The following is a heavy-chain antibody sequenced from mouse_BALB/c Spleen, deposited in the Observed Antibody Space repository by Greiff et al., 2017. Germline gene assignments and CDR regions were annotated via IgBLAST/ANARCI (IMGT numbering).Heavy chain of an antibody. CDR1: GFTFRDYY. Sequence: DVQLVESGGGLVKPGGSLKLSCAASGFTFRDYYMYWVRQTPEKRLEWVATISDGGSYTYYPDSVKGRFTISRDNAKNNLYLQMSSLKSEDTAMYYCARDRERYDRIGAMDYWGQGTSVTVSS. J-gene: IGHJ4*01. CDR3: ARDRERYDRIGAMDY. CDR2: ISDGGSYT. V-gene: IGHV5-4*02. D-gene: IGHD2-14*01.